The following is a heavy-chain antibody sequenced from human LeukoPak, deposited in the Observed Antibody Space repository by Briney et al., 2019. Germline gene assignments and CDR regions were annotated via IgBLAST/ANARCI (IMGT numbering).Heavy chain of an antibody. CDR1: GGSMEIDY. CDR3: AKNRVAAAGTTFAT. D-gene: IGHD6-13*01. Sequence: PSETLSLTCTVSGGSMEIDYWNWIRQPAGKGLEWIGRIYNSGSANYSPSLKSRVTMSIDTSKSRISLQLTSVTAADTAMYYCAKNRVAAAGTTFATWGQGTLVTVSS. J-gene: IGHJ5*02. V-gene: IGHV4-4*07. CDR2: IYNSGSA.